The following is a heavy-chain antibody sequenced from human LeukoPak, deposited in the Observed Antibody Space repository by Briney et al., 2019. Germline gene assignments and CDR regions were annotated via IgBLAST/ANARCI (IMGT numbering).Heavy chain of an antibody. CDR1: GGSISSSSYY. Sequence: PSETLSLTCTVSGGSISSSSYYWGRIRQPPGKGLEWIGSIYYSGSTYYNPSLKSRVTISVDTSKNQFSLQLNSVTPEDTAVYYCARGSLSFFWSGYSYNWFDPWGQGTLVTVSS. CDR3: ARGSLSFFWSGYSYNWFDP. V-gene: IGHV4-39*01. D-gene: IGHD3-3*01. J-gene: IGHJ5*02. CDR2: IYYSGST.